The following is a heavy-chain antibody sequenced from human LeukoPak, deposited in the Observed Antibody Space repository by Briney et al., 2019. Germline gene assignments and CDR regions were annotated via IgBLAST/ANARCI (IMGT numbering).Heavy chain of an antibody. D-gene: IGHD3-16*01. Sequence: GGPLRLSCAASGFTFSSYWMNWARQAPGKGLEWVASINHNGNVNYYVDSVKGRFTISRDNAKNSLYLQMGNLRAEDTAVYFCARGGGLDVWGQGATVTVSS. J-gene: IGHJ6*02. V-gene: IGHV3-7*03. CDR2: INHNGNVN. CDR1: GFTFSSYW. CDR3: ARGGGLDV.